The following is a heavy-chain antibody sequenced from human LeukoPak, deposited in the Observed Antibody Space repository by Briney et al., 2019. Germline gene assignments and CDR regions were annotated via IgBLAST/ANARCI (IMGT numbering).Heavy chain of an antibody. CDR2: ISSSSSYI. CDR1: GFTFSSYS. CDR3: ARSSIVVVVAATQRPMDV. Sequence: GGSLRLSCAASGFTFSSYSMNWVRQAPGRGLEWVSSISSSSSYIYYADSVKGRFTISRDNAKNSLYLQMNSLRAEDTAVYYCARSSIVVVVAATQRPMDVWAQGTTVTVSS. D-gene: IGHD2-15*01. J-gene: IGHJ6*02. V-gene: IGHV3-21*01.